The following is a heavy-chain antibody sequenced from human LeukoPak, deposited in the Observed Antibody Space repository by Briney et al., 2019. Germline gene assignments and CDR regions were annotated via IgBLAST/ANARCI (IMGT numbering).Heavy chain of an antibody. CDR2: IIPIFGTA. CDR1: GGTFSSYA. Sequence: SVKVSCKASGGTFSSYAISWVRQAPGQGLEWMGGIIPIFGTANYAQKFQGRVTITADESTSTAYVELSSLRSEDTAVYYCARVGWGGNYFDYWGQGTLVTVSS. J-gene: IGHJ4*02. D-gene: IGHD3-16*01. CDR3: ARVGWGGNYFDY. V-gene: IGHV1-69*13.